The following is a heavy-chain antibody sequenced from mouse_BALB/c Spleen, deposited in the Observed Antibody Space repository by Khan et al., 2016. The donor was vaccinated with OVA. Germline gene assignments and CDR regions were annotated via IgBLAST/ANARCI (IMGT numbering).Heavy chain of an antibody. D-gene: IGHD1-1*01. CDR1: GYSITSGNY. V-gene: IGHV3-6*02. Sequence: EVQLQESGPGLVKPSQSLSLTCSVTGYSITSGNYWNWIRQFPGNKLEWMGYISYDGSFNYNPSLKHRISITRDTSENQFFLQLNSVTTEDTATYFCARRFYYSYWYFDVWGAGTTVTVSS. J-gene: IGHJ1*01. CDR2: ISYDGSF. CDR3: ARRFYYSYWYFDV.